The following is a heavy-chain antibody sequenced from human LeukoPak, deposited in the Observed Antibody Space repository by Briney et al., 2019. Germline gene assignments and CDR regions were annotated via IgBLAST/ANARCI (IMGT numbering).Heavy chain of an antibody. CDR2: IYYSGST. V-gene: IGHV4-59*01. Sequence: SQTLSLTCAVSGGSISSYYWSWIRQPPGKGLEWIGYIYYSGSTNYNPSLKSRVTISVDTSKKQFSLKLSSVTAADTAVYYCARGWGSLDWFDPWGQGTLVTVSS. CDR3: ARGWGSLDWFDP. J-gene: IGHJ5*02. D-gene: IGHD1-1*01. CDR1: GGSISSYY.